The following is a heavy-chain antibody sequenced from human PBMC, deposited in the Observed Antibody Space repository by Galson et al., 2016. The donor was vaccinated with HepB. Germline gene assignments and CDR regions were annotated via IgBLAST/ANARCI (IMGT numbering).Heavy chain of an antibody. CDR3: ARVTVCGLCFQQ. J-gene: IGHJ1*01. Sequence: SVKVSCKASGCTFTGYYMHWVRQAPGQGLEWMGWINHNSGGTNYAQKFQGRVTMTRDTSISTAYMELNRMRSDDTALYYCARVTVCGLCFQQWGQGTLVNVSS. CDR2: INHNSGGT. D-gene: IGHD4-17*01. V-gene: IGHV1-2*02. CDR1: GCTFTGYY.